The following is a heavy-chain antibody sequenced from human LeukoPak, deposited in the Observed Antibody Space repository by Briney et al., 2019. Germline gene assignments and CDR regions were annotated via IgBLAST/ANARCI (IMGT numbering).Heavy chain of an antibody. CDR2: IYTSGST. D-gene: IGHD4-11*01. V-gene: IGHV4-61*02. CDR3: ARGYLVNAHSDYSNYNWFDP. CDR1: GGSISSGSYY. Sequence: SETLSLTCTVSGGSISSGSYYWSWIRQPAGKGLEWIGRIYTSGSTNYNPSLKSRVTISVDTSKNQFSLKLSSVTAADTAVYYCARGYLVNAHSDYSNYNWFDPWGQGTLVTVSS. J-gene: IGHJ5*02.